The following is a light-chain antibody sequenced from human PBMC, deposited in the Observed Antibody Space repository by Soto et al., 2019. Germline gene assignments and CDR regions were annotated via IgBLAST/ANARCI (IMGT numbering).Light chain of an antibody. CDR2: DAS. V-gene: IGKV3-11*01. J-gene: IGKJ5*01. CDR3: QHRMNWPLT. Sequence: DIVLTQSPATLSLSPGERATLSCRASQTVSSYLLWYQQKPGQAPRLLIYDASNRASGTPARFSGSGSETDFTLTISSLEPEDIAVYYCQHRMNWPLTFGQGRRLEIK. CDR1: QTVSSY.